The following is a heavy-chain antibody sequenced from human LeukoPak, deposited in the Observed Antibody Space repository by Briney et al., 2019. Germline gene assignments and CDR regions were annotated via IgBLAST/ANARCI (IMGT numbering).Heavy chain of an antibody. Sequence: GGSLRLSCAASGFTFSNYSMTWVRQAPGKGLEWVSSISGSDTSTYYADSVKGRFTISRDNSKNTLELQMDSLRAEDTAVYYCTKARSASSSSCYNYWGQGVLVTVSS. J-gene: IGHJ4*02. V-gene: IGHV3-23*01. CDR3: TKARSASSSSCYNY. CDR2: ISGSDTST. D-gene: IGHD2-2*02. CDR1: GFTFSNYS.